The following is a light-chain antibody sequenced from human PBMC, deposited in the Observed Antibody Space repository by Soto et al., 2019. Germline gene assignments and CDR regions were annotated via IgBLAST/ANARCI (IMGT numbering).Light chain of an antibody. CDR1: SSDVGGYDY. Sequence: QSVLTQPHSASGSTGQSVTISCAGTSSDVGGYDYVSWYQKHPGKAPKLTIYEVTKRPSWIPDRFSGSNSGNTASLTVSGLQAEDEADYSCSSAGGSNIGYVFGTGTKLTVL. J-gene: IGLJ1*01. CDR2: EVT. CDR3: SSAGGSNIGYV. V-gene: IGLV2-8*01.